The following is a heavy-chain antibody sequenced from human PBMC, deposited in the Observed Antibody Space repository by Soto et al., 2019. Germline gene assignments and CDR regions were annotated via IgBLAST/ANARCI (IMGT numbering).Heavy chain of an antibody. V-gene: IGHV1-18*01. Sequence: GPSVKVSCKASGYTFTSYGISWVRQAPGQGLEWMGWISAYNGNTNYAQKLQGRVTMTTDTSTSTAYMELRSLRSDDTAVYYCARVLVRYSSGWYGYFDYWGQGTLVTVSS. CDR3: ARVLVRYSSGWYGYFDY. J-gene: IGHJ4*02. D-gene: IGHD6-19*01. CDR1: GYTFTSYG. CDR2: ISAYNGNT.